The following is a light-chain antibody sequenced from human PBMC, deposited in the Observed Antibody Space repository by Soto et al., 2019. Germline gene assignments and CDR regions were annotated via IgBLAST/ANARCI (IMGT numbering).Light chain of an antibody. J-gene: IGLJ1*01. CDR2: EVN. Sequence: QSVLTQPASVSGSPGQSITISCTGTSSDVGDYNYVSWYQQHPGKAPKLMIYEVNNRPSGVSNRFSGSKSGDTASLTISGLQAEDEADYYCSSYTSSITYVFGIGTKLTVL. V-gene: IGLV2-14*01. CDR1: SSDVGDYNY. CDR3: SSYTSSITYV.